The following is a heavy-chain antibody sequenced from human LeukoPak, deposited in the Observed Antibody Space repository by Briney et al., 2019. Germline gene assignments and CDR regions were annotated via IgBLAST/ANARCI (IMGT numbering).Heavy chain of an antibody. CDR3: ATLGSTSLRTPQGMDV. CDR2: IYYSGST. CDR1: GGSISSYY. V-gene: IGHV4-59*08. D-gene: IGHD2-2*01. J-gene: IGHJ6*02. Sequence: SETLSLTCTVSGGSISSYYWSWIRQPPGKGLEWIGYIYYSGSTNHNPSLKSRVTISVDTSKNQFSLKLSSVTAADTAVYFCATLGSTSLRTPQGMDVWGRGTTVTVSS.